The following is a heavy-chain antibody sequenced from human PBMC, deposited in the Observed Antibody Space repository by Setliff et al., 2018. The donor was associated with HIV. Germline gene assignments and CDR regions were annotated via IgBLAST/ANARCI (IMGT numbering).Heavy chain of an antibody. D-gene: IGHD2-2*01. CDR1: GGSGGSFSGWY. Sequence: PSETLSLTCAVYGGSGGSFSGWYWTWIRLIPGKGLEWIGEIEYGGSTTYNPSLGSRVTISVDTSKTQFSLKLSDVTVADTGIYYCARGPARRYRFSTVYGLWGPGTRVTVS. CDR2: IEYGGST. CDR3: ARGPARRYRFSTVYGL. V-gene: IGHV4-34*01. J-gene: IGHJ3*01.